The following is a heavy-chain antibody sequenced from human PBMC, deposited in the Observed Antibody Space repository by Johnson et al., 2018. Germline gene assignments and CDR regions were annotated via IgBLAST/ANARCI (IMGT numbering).Heavy chain of an antibody. J-gene: IGHJ1*01. V-gene: IGHV3-21*01. D-gene: IGHD4-17*01. Sequence: VQLVQSGGGLVKPGGSLRLSCAASGFTFSSYSMNWVRQAPGKGLEWVSSISSSSSYIYNADSMKGRFTNSRDNAKNSLHLQMNSLRAGDTAGYYGARSPSADYGDYVGAEYFQHWGQGTLVTVSS. CDR3: ARSPSADYGDYVGAEYFQH. CDR1: GFTFSSYS. CDR2: ISSSSSYI.